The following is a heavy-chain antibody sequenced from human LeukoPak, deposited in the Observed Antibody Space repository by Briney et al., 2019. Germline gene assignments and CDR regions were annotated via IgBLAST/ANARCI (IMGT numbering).Heavy chain of an antibody. V-gene: IGHV3-66*02. D-gene: IGHD1-26*01. Sequence: GGSLRLSCAASGFAVSSNYMSWVRQAPGKGLEWVSVIYSGGSTYYADSVKGRFTISRDNSKNTLYLQMNSLRAEDTAVYYCASYSGSYGWFDPWGQGTLVTVSS. CDR3: ASYSGSYGWFDP. CDR2: IYSGGST. CDR1: GFAVSSNY. J-gene: IGHJ5*02.